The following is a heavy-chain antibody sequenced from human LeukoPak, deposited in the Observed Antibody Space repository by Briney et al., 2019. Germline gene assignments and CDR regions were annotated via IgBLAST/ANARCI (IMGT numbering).Heavy chain of an antibody. CDR3: ARDRWPLPHHYGMDV. J-gene: IGHJ6*02. CDR2: ISFDGSNK. Sequence: PGRSLRLSCAASGFTFSSYAMHWVRQAPGKGLEWVAVISFDGSNKYYADSVKGRFTISRDNSKNTLYLQMNSLRAEDTAVYYCARDRWPLPHHYGMDVWGQGITVTVSS. CDR1: GFTFSSYA. D-gene: IGHD5-24*01. V-gene: IGHV3-30-3*01.